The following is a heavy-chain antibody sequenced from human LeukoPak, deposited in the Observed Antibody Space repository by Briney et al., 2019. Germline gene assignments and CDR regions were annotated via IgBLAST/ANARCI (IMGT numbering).Heavy chain of an antibody. CDR3: ARFNRGIVAYADWFDP. J-gene: IGHJ5*02. Sequence: ASETLSLTCTVSGGSISSGGYYWSWIRQHPGKGLEWIGYIYYSGSTYYNPSLKSRVTISVDTSKNQFSLKLSSVTAADTAVYYCARFNRGIVAYADWFDPWGQGTLVTVSS. CDR2: IYYSGST. V-gene: IGHV4-31*03. CDR1: GGSISSGGYY. D-gene: IGHD3-22*01.